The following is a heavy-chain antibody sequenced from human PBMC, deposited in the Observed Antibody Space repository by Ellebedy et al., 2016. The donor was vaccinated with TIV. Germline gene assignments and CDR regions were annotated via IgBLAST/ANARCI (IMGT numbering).Heavy chain of an antibody. CDR1: GGSISSGGYY. V-gene: IGHV4-61*08. J-gene: IGHJ3*02. CDR3: ARLTVGMATTRDAFDI. Sequence: SETLSLXXTVSGGSISSGGYYWSWIRQHPGKGLEWIGYIYYSGSTNYNPSLKSRVTISVDTSKNQFSLKLSSVTAADTAVYYCARLTVGMATTRDAFDIWGQGTMVTVSS. D-gene: IGHD5-24*01. CDR2: IYYSGST.